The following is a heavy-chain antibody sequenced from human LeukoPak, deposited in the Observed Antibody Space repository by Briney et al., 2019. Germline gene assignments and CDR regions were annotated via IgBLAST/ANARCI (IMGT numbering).Heavy chain of an antibody. J-gene: IGHJ4*02. D-gene: IGHD3-22*01. CDR1: GFTFSDYY. V-gene: IGHV3-11*01. CDR3: ARDRSLYDSSGYPDY. Sequence: GGSLRLSCAASGFTFSDYYMSWIRQDPGKGLEWVSYISSSGSTIYYADSVKGRFTISRDNAKNSLYLQMNSLRAEDTAVYYCARDRSLYDSSGYPDYWGQGTLVTVSS. CDR2: ISSSGSTI.